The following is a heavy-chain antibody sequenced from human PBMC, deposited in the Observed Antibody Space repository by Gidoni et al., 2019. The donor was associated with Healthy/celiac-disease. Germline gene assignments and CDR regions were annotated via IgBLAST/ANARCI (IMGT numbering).Heavy chain of an antibody. J-gene: IGHJ3*02. Sequence: QVQLVQSGAEVKKPGSSVKVSCKASGGTFSSYTISWVRQAPGQGLEWMGRIIPILGIANYAQKFQGRVTITADKSTSTAYMELSSLRSEDTAVYYCASRNLYSSGYQDSDAFDIWGQGTMVTVSS. CDR3: ASRNLYSSGYQDSDAFDI. CDR2: IIPILGIA. V-gene: IGHV1-69*02. CDR1: GGTFSSYT. D-gene: IGHD3-22*01.